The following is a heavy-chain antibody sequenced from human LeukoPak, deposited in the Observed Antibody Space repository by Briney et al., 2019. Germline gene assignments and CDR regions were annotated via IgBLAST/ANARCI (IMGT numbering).Heavy chain of an antibody. CDR1: GGSISSYY. CDR3: ARGGSDWSYYFDY. V-gene: IGHV4-4*08. CDR2: IYTSGNT. Sequence: SETLSLTCTVSGGSISSYYWSWIRQPPGKGLEWIGRIYTSGNTNYNPSLQSRGTISVDTSKNEISLKLSSLTAADTAVYYCARGGSDWSYYFDYWGLGTLVTVSS. J-gene: IGHJ4*02. D-gene: IGHD6-19*01.